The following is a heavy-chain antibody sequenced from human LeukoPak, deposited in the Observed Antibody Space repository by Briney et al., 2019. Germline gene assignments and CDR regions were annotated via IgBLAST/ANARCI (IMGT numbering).Heavy chain of an antibody. Sequence: SETLSLTCTVSGGSISSYYWSWIRQPAGKGLEWIGRIYTSGSTNYNPSLKSRVTMSVDTSKNQFSLKLSSVTAADTAVCYCARETDYYGSGSYYKGYNWFDPWGQGTLVTVSS. V-gene: IGHV4-4*07. D-gene: IGHD3-10*01. CDR2: IYTSGST. CDR3: ARETDYYGSGSYYKGYNWFDP. J-gene: IGHJ5*02. CDR1: GGSISSYY.